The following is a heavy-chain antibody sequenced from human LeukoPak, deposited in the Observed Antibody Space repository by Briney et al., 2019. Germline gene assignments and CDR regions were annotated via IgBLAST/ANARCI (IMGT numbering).Heavy chain of an antibody. CDR2: INPSGGST. D-gene: IGHD5-24*01. V-gene: IGHV1-46*01. CDR3: VRSLRDDTGH. Sequence: ASVKVSCKASGYTFTSYYMHWVRQAPGQGLEWMGIINPSGGSTSYAQKFQGRVSMTSDTSTSTVYMELSSLRSEDTAVYYCVRSLRDDTGHWGQGTLVTVSS. CDR1: GYTFTSYY. J-gene: IGHJ4*02.